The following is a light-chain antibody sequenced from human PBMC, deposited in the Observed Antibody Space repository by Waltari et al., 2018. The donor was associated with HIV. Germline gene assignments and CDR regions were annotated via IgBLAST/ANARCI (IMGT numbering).Light chain of an antibody. V-gene: IGLV2-23*02. Sequence: QSALTQPASVSGSPGQSITISCTGTSSNLVSWYQQHPGKAPQLIIYDVSKRPSGVSDRCSASKSGNTAPLTIAGLQAEDEADYHCCSYVGVVNSVVLFGGGTKLTVL. CDR1: SSNL. CDR3: CSYVGVVNSVVL. J-gene: IGLJ2*01. CDR2: DVS.